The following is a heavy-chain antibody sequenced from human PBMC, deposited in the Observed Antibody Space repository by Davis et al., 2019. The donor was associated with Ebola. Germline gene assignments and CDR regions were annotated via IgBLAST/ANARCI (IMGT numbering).Heavy chain of an antibody. Sequence: PGGSLRLSCKGSGYSFTSYWIGWVRQLPGKGLEWMGIIYPGDSDTRYSPSFQGQVTISADKSISTAYLQWSSLKASDTAMYYCARHLREYTNYGMDVWGQGTTVTVSS. D-gene: IGHD3-10*01. V-gene: IGHV5-51*01. CDR1: GYSFTSYW. CDR2: IYPGDSDT. J-gene: IGHJ6*02. CDR3: ARHLREYTNYGMDV.